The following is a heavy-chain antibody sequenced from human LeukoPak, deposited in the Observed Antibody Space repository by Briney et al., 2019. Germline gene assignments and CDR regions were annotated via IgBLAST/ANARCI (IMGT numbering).Heavy chain of an antibody. J-gene: IGHJ4*02. CDR1: GGSINSYY. V-gene: IGHV4-59*12. CDR3: ARAVSEYTYGTRFDY. Sequence: SETLSLTCSVSGGSINSYYWSWIRQPPGKGLEWIGNLYYTGTTSYNPSLKSRVTISADTSKTQFSLHIISVTAADTAVYFCARAVSEYTYGTRFDYWGPGTLVAVSS. CDR2: LYYTGTT. D-gene: IGHD5-18*01.